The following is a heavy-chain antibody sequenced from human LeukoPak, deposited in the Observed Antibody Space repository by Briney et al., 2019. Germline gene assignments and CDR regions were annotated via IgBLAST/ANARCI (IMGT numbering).Heavy chain of an antibody. J-gene: IGHJ4*02. CDR3: ARDRSTDFWSGYYTNYFDY. D-gene: IGHD3-3*01. V-gene: IGHV4-39*02. CDR1: GGSISSSSYY. Sequence: PSETLSLTCTVSGGSISSSSYYWGWIRQPPGKGLEWIGSIYYSGSTYYNPSLKSRVTISVDTSKNQFSLKLSSVTAADTAVYYCARDRSTDFWSGYYTNYFDYWGQGTLVTVSS. CDR2: IYYSGST.